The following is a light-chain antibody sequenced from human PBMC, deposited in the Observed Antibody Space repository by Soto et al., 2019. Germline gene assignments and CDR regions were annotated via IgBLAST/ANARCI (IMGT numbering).Light chain of an antibody. CDR1: QSISSW. J-gene: IGKJ1*01. CDR3: QQYNSYSPLT. CDR2: KAS. V-gene: IGKV1-5*03. Sequence: DIQMTQSPSTLSASVGDRVTITCRASQSISSWLAWYQQKPGKAPKLLLYKASSLESGVPSRFSGSGSGTEFTLTISSLQPDDFATYYCQQYNSYSPLTFGQGTKVEIK.